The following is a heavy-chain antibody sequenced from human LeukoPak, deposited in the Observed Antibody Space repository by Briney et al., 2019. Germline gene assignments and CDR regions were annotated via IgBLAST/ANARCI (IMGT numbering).Heavy chain of an antibody. CDR3: AGIAVAGISNYCYYYGMDV. V-gene: IGHV4-39*01. J-gene: IGHJ6*02. CDR2: IYYSGST. D-gene: IGHD6-19*01. Sequence: PSETLSLTCTVSGGSISSSSYYWGWIRQPPGKGLEWIGSIYYSGSTYYNPSLKSRVTISVDTSKNQFSLKLSSVTAADTAVYYCAGIAVAGISNYCYYYGMDVWGQGTTVTVSS. CDR1: GGSISSSSYY.